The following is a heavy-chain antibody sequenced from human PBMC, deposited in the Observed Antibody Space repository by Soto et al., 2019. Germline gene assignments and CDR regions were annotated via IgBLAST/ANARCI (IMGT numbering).Heavy chain of an antibody. CDR3: ARGTRSLTRFDY. V-gene: IGHV3-30-3*01. J-gene: IGHJ4*01. D-gene: IGHD1-1*01. CDR2: VSYDGSNK. CDR1: GFTLSSYA. Sequence: PGGSLRLSCAAAGFTLSSYAMHCVRQAPGKGLEWVACVSYDGSNKYYADSVKGRFTISRHNSKNTLYLQMNSLRAADTAVYYCARGTRSLTRFDYCGHGTLVIVSS.